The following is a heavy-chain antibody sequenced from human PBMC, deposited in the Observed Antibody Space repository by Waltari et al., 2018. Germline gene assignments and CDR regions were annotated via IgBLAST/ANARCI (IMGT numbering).Heavy chain of an antibody. D-gene: IGHD5-18*01. Sequence: QVQLQESGPGLVKPSQTLSLTCTVSGGSISSGGYYWSWIRQHPGKGLEWIGYIYTSGSTNYTPSLKSRVTISVDTSKNQFSLKLSSVTAADTAVYYCARARIQRTGGYYMDVWGKGTTVTVSS. CDR2: IYTSGST. CDR3: ARARIQRTGGYYMDV. CDR1: GGSISSGGYY. J-gene: IGHJ6*03. V-gene: IGHV4-31*03.